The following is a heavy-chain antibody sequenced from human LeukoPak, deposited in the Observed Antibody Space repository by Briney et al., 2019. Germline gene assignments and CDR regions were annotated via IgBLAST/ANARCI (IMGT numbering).Heavy chain of an antibody. CDR2: IDGGSSAI. V-gene: IGHV3-48*01. Sequence: GGSLRLSCAASGFTFSSYSMKWVRQAPGKGLEWVSHIDGGSSAIYYADSVKGRFTISRDNARNSLYLQMNSMRAEDTGVYYCARDSGRGGSCDYWGQGTLVTVSS. CDR3: ARDSGRGGSCDY. D-gene: IGHD2-15*01. CDR1: GFTFSSYS. J-gene: IGHJ4*02.